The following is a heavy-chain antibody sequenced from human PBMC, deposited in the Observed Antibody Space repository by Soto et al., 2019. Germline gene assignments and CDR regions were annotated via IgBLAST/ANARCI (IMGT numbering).Heavy chain of an antibody. D-gene: IGHD3-16*02. V-gene: IGHV1-3*01. J-gene: IGHJ3*02. CDR3: ARDWSFGGVISGAFDI. CDR2: INAGNGNT. CDR1: GHTFTSYA. Sequence: ASVKVSCKASGHTFTSYAMHWVRQAPGQRLEWMGWINAGNGNTKYSQKFQGRVTITRDTSASTAYMELSSLRSEDTAVYYCARDWSFGGVISGAFDIWGQGTMVTVSS.